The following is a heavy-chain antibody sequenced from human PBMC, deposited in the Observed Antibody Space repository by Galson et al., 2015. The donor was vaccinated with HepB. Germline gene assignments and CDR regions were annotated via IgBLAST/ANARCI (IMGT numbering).Heavy chain of an antibody. D-gene: IGHD2-15*01. V-gene: IGHV6-1*01. J-gene: IGHJ6*03. Sequence: CAISGDSVSSNSAAWNWIRQSPSRGLEWLGRTYYRSKWYNDYAVSVKSRITINPDTSKNQFSLQLNSVTPEDTAVYYCARDRAYCSGGSCYSESYYYYMDVWGKGTTVTVSS. CDR2: TYYRSKWYN. CDR1: GDSVSSNSAA. CDR3: ARDRAYCSGGSCYSESYYYYMDV.